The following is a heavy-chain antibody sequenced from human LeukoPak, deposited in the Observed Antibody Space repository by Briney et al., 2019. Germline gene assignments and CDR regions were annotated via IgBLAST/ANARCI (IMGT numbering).Heavy chain of an antibody. CDR1: GGSISSYY. CDR2: IYYSGST. V-gene: IGHV4-59*08. CDR3: ARHVVASYYDPWYFDL. D-gene: IGHD3-22*01. J-gene: IGHJ2*01. Sequence: PSETLSLTCTVSGGSISSYYWSWIRQPPGKGLEWIGYIYYSGSTNYNPSLKSRVTISVDTSKNQFSLKLSSVTAADTAVYYCARHVVASYYDPWYFDLWGRGTLVTVSS.